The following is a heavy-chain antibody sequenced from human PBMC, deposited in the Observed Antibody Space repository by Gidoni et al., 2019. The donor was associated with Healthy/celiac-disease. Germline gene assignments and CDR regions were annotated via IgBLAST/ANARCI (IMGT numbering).Heavy chain of an antibody. CDR1: GCSISSSSYY. CDR3: ARRKSSGWYSNAFDI. Sequence: QLQLQESGPGLVKPSETLSLTCTVSGCSISSSSYYWGWIRQPPGKGLEWIGSIYYSGSTYYNPSLKSRVTISVDTSKNQFSLKLSSVTAADTAVYYCARRKSSGWYSNAFDIWGQGTMVTVSS. D-gene: IGHD6-19*01. V-gene: IGHV4-39*01. J-gene: IGHJ3*02. CDR2: IYYSGST.